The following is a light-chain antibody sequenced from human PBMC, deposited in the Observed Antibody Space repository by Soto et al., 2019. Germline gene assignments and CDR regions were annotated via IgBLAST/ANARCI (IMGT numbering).Light chain of an antibody. CDR2: DVS. J-gene: IGLJ1*01. V-gene: IGLV2-11*01. Sequence: QSVLTQPRSVSESPGQSVTISCTGASSDVGGYNYVSWYQQHPGKAPKLMVYDVSKRPSGVPDRFSGSKSGNTASLTISGLQTEDEADYYCCSYAGRYTYVFGTGTKVTAL. CDR3: CSYAGRYTYV. CDR1: SSDVGGYNY.